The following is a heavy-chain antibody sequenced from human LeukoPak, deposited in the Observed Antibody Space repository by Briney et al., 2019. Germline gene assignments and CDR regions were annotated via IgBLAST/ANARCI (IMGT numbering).Heavy chain of an antibody. CDR1: GGPTRSGGYS. Sequence: SETLSLTCAVSGGPTRSGGYSWSWIRQPPGKGLEWIGYIYHSGSTNYNPSLKSRVTISVDRSKNQFSLILSSVTAADTAAYFCARGYYYDSSGYWVRAFDIWGQGTMVTVSS. V-gene: IGHV4-30-2*01. J-gene: IGHJ3*02. CDR2: IYHSGST. CDR3: ARGYYYDSSGYWVRAFDI. D-gene: IGHD3-22*01.